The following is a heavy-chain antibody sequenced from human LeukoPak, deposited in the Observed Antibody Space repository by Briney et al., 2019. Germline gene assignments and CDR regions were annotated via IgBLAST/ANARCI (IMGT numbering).Heavy chain of an antibody. CDR3: AKDIADRGFLFGDYYYGMDV. CDR1: WFTVSSNY. V-gene: IGHV3-9*01. Sequence: AGGSLRLSCAASWFTVSSNYMSWVRQAPGKGLEWVSGISWNSGSIGYADSVKGRFTISRDNAKNSLYLQMNSLRAEDTALYYCAKDIADRGFLFGDYYYGMDVWGQGTTVTVSS. CDR2: ISWNSGSI. J-gene: IGHJ6*02. D-gene: IGHD3-10*02.